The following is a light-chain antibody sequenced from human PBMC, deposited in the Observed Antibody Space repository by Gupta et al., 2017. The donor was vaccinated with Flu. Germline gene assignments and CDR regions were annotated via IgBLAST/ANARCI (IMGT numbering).Light chain of an antibody. J-gene: IGKJ1*01. Sequence: ELAMTQSPATLSVSPGERATLSCRASQSVSTNLAWYQQKPGQAPRLLISGASTRATGIPARFSGSGSGTEFNLTISSLQSEDFAVYYCQHYNNWPRTFGPGTKVEIK. V-gene: IGKV3-15*01. CDR1: QSVSTN. CDR3: QHYNNWPRT. CDR2: GAS.